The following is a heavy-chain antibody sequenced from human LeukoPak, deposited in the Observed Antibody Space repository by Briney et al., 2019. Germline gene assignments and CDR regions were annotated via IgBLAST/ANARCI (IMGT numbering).Heavy chain of an antibody. Sequence: SETLSLTCAVYGGSFSGYYWSWIRQPPGKGLEWIGEINHSGSTNYNPSLKSRVTISVDTSKNQFSLELSSVTAADTAVYYCARVRPPTFYDSSGYSDYWGQGTLVTVSS. CDR1: GGSFSGYY. D-gene: IGHD3-22*01. J-gene: IGHJ4*02. V-gene: IGHV4-34*01. CDR3: ARVRPPTFYDSSGYSDY. CDR2: INHSGST.